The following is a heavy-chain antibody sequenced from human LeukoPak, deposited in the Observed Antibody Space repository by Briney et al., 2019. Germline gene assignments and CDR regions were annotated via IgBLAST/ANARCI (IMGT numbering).Heavy chain of an antibody. J-gene: IGHJ4*01. V-gene: IGHV1-2*06. Sequence: ASVKVSCKASGYTFTGYYMHWVRQAPGQGLEWLGRINPKTGGSNYAQNFQGRVTMTSDTSTTTAYMELSSMNSDDTAVYYCATLVSGINYWGQGTLVTVSS. D-gene: IGHD1-20*01. CDR1: GYTFTGYY. CDR2: INPKTGGS. CDR3: ATLVSGINY.